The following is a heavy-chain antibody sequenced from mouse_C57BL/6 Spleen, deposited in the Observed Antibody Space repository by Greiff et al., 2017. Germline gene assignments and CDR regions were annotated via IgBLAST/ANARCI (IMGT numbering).Heavy chain of an antibody. CDR2: ISNGGGST. V-gene: IGHV5-12*01. Sequence: EVQLVESGGGLVQPGGSLKLSCAASGFTFSDYYMYWVRKTPEKRLEWVAYISNGGGSTYYPDTVKGRFTISRDNAKNTLYLQMSRLKSEDTAMYYCAKGNDGSNYAMDYWGQGTSVTVSS. D-gene: IGHD2-3*01. CDR3: AKGNDGSNYAMDY. CDR1: GFTFSDYY. J-gene: IGHJ4*01.